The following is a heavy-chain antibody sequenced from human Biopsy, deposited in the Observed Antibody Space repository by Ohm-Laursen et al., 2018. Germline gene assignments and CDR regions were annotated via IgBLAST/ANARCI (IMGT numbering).Heavy chain of an antibody. J-gene: IGHJ3*02. Sequence: GTLSLTCTVSGGSMSSYYWTWIRQPPGKGLEWIGYIYNSGSTNSNPSLKSRVTISVAVDTSKSQFSLRLSSVTAADTAMYYCARGEAGVYDALDIWGQGTMVIVSS. CDR2: IYNSGST. CDR3: ARGEAGVYDALDI. D-gene: IGHD5/OR15-5a*01. CDR1: GGSMSSYY. V-gene: IGHV4-59*01.